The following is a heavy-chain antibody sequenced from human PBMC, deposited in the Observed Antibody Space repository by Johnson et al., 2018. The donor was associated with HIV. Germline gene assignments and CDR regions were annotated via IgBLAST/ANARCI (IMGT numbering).Heavy chain of an antibody. V-gene: IGHV3-20*04. D-gene: IGHD4-23*01. Sequence: MLLVESGGGVVRPGGSLRLSCAASGFTFDDYGMSWVRQAPGKGLEWVSGINWNGGSTGYADSVKGRFTISRDNAKNSLYLQMNSLRAEDTALYYCARENGGNSDEGDAFDIWGQGTMVTVSS. J-gene: IGHJ3*02. CDR3: ARENGGNSDEGDAFDI. CDR2: INWNGGST. CDR1: GFTFDDYG.